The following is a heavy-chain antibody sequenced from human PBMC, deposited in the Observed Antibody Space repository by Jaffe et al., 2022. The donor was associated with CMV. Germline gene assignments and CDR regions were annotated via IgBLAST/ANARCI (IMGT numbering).Heavy chain of an antibody. D-gene: IGHD3-22*01. J-gene: IGHJ6*03. V-gene: IGHV4-59*01. CDR3: ARTYYYDSSGYYYGGSYYYYYMDV. CDR2: IYYSGST. Sequence: QVQLQESGPGLVKPSETLSLTCTVSGGSISSYYWSWIRQPPGKGLEWIGYIYYSGSTNYNPSLKSRVTISVDTSKNQFSLKLSSVTAADTAVYYCARTYYYDSSGYYYGGSYYYYYMDVWGKGTTVTVSS. CDR1: GGSISSYY.